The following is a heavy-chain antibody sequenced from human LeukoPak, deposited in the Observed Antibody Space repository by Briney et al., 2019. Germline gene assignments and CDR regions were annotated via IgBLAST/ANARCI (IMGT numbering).Heavy chain of an antibody. J-gene: IGHJ4*02. CDR2: INYGGTT. CDR1: GGSISSSNYF. D-gene: IGHD3-10*01. CDR3: ARYVVYGSGKYYFDY. Sequence: PSETLSLTCTVSGGSISSSNYFWSWIRQPPGQELEWIASINYGGTTYYNPSLKSRVTISVDTSKNQFSLRLTSVTAADTAVYLCARYVVYGSGKYYFDYWGQGSLVSVSS. V-gene: IGHV4-39*01.